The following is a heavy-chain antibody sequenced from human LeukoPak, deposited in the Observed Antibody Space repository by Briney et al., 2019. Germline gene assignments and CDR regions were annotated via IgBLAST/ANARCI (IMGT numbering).Heavy chain of an antibody. CDR2: VYTDGSYT. J-gene: IGHJ4*02. CDR3: ARGDDESLDH. V-gene: IGHV3-74*01. CDR1: GFVFSSYW. D-gene: IGHD3-16*01. Sequence: GGSLRLSCAASGFVFSSYWMHWVRQVPGRGLVWVSRVYTDGSYTNYADSVKGRFTISGDNAKNTLSLHMNSLRAEDMGVYYCARGDDESLDHWGQGTLVTVSS.